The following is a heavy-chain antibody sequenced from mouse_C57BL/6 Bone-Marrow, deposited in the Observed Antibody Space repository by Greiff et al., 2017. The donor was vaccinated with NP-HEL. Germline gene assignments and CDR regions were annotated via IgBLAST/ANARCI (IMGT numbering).Heavy chain of an antibody. J-gene: IGHJ2*01. Sequence: QVQLKESGPELVKPGASVKISCKASGYAFSSSWMNWVKQRPGKGLEWIGRIYPGDGDTNYNGKFKGKATLTADKSSSTAYMQLSSLTSEDSAVYFCARSDHFDYWGQGTTLTVSS. V-gene: IGHV1-82*01. CDR1: GYAFSSSW. CDR2: IYPGDGDT. CDR3: ARSDHFDY.